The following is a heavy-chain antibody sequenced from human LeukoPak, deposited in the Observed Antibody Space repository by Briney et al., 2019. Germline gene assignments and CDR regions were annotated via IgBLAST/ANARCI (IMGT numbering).Heavy chain of an antibody. CDR2: FDPEDGET. CDR1: GYTLTELS. D-gene: IGHD1-26*01. CDR3: ATYQVGATTLDY. J-gene: IGHJ4*02. V-gene: IGHV1-24*01. Sequence: GASMKVSCKVSGYTLTELSMHWVRQAPGKGLEWMGGFDPEDGETIYAQKFQGRVTMTEDTSTDTAYMELSSLRSEDTAVYYCATYQVGATTLDYWGQGTLVTVSS.